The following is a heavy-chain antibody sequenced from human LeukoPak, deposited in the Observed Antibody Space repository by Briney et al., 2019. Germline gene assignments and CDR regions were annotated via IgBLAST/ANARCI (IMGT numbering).Heavy chain of an antibody. J-gene: IGHJ5*02. D-gene: IGHD1-26*01. Sequence: NPSETLSLTCTVSGGSISSYYWSWIRQPPGKGLEWIGYIYYSGSTNYNPSLKSRVTISVDTSKNQFSLKLSSVTAADTAAYYCARDRVGNWFDPWGQGTLVTVSS. CDR2: IYYSGST. CDR1: GGSISSYY. CDR3: ARDRVGNWFDP. V-gene: IGHV4-59*01.